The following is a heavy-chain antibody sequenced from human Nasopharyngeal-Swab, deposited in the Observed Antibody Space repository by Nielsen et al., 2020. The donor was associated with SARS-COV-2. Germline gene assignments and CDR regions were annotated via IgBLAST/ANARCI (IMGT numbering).Heavy chain of an antibody. V-gene: IGHV3-7*01. D-gene: IGHD2/OR15-2a*01. CDR1: GFTFSSYW. J-gene: IGHJ4*02. CDR2: IKQDGSEK. Sequence: GGSLRVSCAASGFTFSSYWMSWVRQAPGKGLEWVANIKQDGSEKYYVDSVKGRFTISRDNAKNSLYLQMNSLRAEDTAVYFFPLSTFLSSLLTPNLYWGQGTLVTVSS. CDR3: PLSTFLSSLLTPNLY.